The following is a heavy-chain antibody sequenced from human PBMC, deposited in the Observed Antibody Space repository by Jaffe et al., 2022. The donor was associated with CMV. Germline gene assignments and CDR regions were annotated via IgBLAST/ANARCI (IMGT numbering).Heavy chain of an antibody. D-gene: IGHD1-26*01. CDR1: GGSISSFY. V-gene: IGHV4-4*07. CDR3: GRDEYIREPTTEVLGYHYYGVDV. J-gene: IGHJ6*02. CDR2: ISSSGRT. Sequence: QVQLQESGPGLVEPWESLSVTCTVSGGSISSFYWSWIRQPAGKGLEWIGRISSSGRTNYNPSLRSRVSMSVDTSKNQFSLNLRSLSAADTAVYFCGRDEYIREPTTEVLGYHYYGVDVWGQGTTVTVSS.